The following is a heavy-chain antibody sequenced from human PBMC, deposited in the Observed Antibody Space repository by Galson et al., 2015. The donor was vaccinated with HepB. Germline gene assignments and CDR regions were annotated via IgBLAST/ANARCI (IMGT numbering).Heavy chain of an antibody. Sequence: SLRLSCAASGFIFNFYAMHWVRQTPGKGLEWVAGVSYHGTIKYYADSVKGRFTISRDNSKKTLYLQMNSLRAADTAVYSCARDGRRGDLDPWGQGTLLTVSS. CDR1: GFIFNFYA. V-gene: IGHV3-30*04. D-gene: IGHD3-16*01. CDR2: VSYHGTIK. J-gene: IGHJ5*02. CDR3: ARDGRRGDLDP.